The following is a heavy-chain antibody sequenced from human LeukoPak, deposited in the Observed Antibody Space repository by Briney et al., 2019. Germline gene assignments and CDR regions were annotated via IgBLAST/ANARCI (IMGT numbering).Heavy chain of an antibody. D-gene: IGHD3-3*01. Sequence: PGGSLRLSCAASGFTFSSCWMSWVRQAPGKGLEWVANIKQDGSEKYYVDSVKGRFTISRDNAKNSLYLQMNSLRAEDTAVYYCARNDFWSGYLWYFDLWGRGTLVTVSS. CDR2: IKQDGSEK. J-gene: IGHJ2*01. CDR1: GFTFSSCW. V-gene: IGHV3-7*01. CDR3: ARNDFWSGYLWYFDL.